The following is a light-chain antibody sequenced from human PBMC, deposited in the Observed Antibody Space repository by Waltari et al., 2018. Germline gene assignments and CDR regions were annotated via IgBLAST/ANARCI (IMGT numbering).Light chain of an antibody. CDR2: AAS. CDR3: QQSYNTPLT. J-gene: IGKJ4*01. V-gene: IGKV1-39*01. CDR1: QRISTY. Sequence: DIQMTQSPSSLSASVGDRVTITCRASQRISTYLNWYQQKPGKAPKLLIYAASTLQSGVPSRFSGSESGTDFTLTISSLQPEDFATYYCQQSYNTPLTFGGGTKVEIK.